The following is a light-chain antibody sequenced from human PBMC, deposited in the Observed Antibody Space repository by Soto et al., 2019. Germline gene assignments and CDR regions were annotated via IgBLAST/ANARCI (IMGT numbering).Light chain of an antibody. J-gene: IGKJ2*01. CDR2: AAS. Sequence: AIRMTQSPSSFSASTGDRVTITCRASQGISSYLAWYQQKQGKAPKLLIYAASTLQSGVPSRFSGSGSGTDFTLTISCLQSEDFATYYCQQYYSYPYTFGQVTKLEIK. CDR3: QQYYSYPYT. V-gene: IGKV1-8*01. CDR1: QGISSY.